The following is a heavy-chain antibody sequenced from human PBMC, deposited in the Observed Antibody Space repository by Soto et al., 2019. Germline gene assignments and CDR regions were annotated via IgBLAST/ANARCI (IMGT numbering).Heavy chain of an antibody. CDR3: ARTRNWNLVYGMDV. V-gene: IGHV4-59*01. CDR1: GGSISSYY. CDR2: IYYSGST. Sequence: PSETLSLTCTVSGGSISSYYWSWIRQPPGKGLEWIGYIYYSGSTNYNPSLKSRVTISVDTSKNQFSLKLSSVTAADTAVYYCARTRNWNLVYGMDVWGQGTTVTVSS. D-gene: IGHD1-20*01. J-gene: IGHJ6*02.